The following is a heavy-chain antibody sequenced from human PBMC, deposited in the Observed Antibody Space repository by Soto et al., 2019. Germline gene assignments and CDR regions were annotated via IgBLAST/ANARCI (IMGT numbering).Heavy chain of an antibody. CDR1: GGSFSGYF. J-gene: IGHJ6*02. CDR2: INHSGST. CDR3: ARDLSGYYYGMDV. Sequence: QVHLQQWGAGLLKPSETLSLTCAVYGGSFSGYFWNWVRQPPGKGLEWIGEINHSGSTKYNPSLKSRVTLSLDTSKNQFSLRVFSVTAADTAVYYCARDLSGYYYGMDVGGQGTTVTVS. V-gene: IGHV4-34*01.